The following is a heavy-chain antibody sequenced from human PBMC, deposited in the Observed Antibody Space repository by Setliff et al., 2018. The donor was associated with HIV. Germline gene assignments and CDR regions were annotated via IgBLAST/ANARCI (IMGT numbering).Heavy chain of an antibody. J-gene: IGHJ4*02. V-gene: IGHV4-38-2*01. CDR1: GGSFSGYY. Sequence: PSETLSLTCAVYGGSFSGYYWGWIRQPPGKGLEWIASIYHSGSTYYNPSLKSRVIISVDTSKNQFSLKLNSVTAADTAIYYCARAGMGALRSLFDYWGQGTLVTVSS. D-gene: IGHD1-26*01. CDR2: IYHSGST. CDR3: ARAGMGALRSLFDY.